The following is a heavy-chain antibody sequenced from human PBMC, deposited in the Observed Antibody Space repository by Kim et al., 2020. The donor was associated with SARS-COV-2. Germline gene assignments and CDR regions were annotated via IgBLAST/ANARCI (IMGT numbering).Heavy chain of an antibody. V-gene: IGHV4-31*03. D-gene: IGHD3-10*01. J-gene: IGHJ3*02. CDR2: IYYSGST. CDR3: ARERGGTYGSGWDAFDI. CDR1: GGSISSGGYY. Sequence: SETLSLTCTVSGGSISSGGYYWSWIRQHPGKGLEWIGYIYYSGSTYYNPSLKSRVTISVDTSKNQFSLKLSSVTAADTAVYYCARERGGTYGSGWDAFDIWGQGTMVTVSS.